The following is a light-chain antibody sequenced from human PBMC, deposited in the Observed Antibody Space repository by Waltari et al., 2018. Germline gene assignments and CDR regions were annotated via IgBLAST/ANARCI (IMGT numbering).Light chain of an antibody. CDR3: SSYTSIIPPFL. CDR2: DVS. CDR1: CSDLAGYSF. V-gene: IGLV2-14*01. Sequence: QSALTQPAAVSGSPRQSITSACTGSCSDLAGYSFVSWYQQHPGKAPKLMIYDVSHRPSGVSNRFSGSKSGNTASLTISGLQPEDEADYYCSSYTSIIPPFLFGTGTKVTVL. J-gene: IGLJ1*01.